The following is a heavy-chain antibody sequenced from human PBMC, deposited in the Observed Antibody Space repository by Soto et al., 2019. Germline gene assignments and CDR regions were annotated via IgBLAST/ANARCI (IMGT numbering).Heavy chain of an antibody. CDR2: IDPVDSYA. CDR3: ARIESIARNWFDP. CDR1: GFSFTNYW. V-gene: IGHV5-10-1*01. D-gene: IGHD6-13*01. J-gene: IGHJ5*02. Sequence: GESLKISCKGSGFSFTNYWISWVRQMPGKGLEWMGNIDPVDSYANYSPSFQGHVTFSVDTSISTAYLQWSSLKASDTAMYFCARIESIARNWFDPWGQGTLVTVSS.